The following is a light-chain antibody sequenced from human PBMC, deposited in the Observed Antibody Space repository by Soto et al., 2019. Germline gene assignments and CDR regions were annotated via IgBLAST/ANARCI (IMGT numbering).Light chain of an antibody. CDR3: SSFAGNNNLV. CDR1: SSDVGGYNY. V-gene: IGLV2-8*01. J-gene: IGLJ2*01. Sequence: QSALTQPPSASGSPGQSVTISCTGTSSDVGGYNYVSWYQQHRGKPPKLIICDVSKRPSGVPHRFSGSNSANTASLTVSGLEAEDEAYYYCSSFAGNNNLVFGGGTKLTVL. CDR2: DVS.